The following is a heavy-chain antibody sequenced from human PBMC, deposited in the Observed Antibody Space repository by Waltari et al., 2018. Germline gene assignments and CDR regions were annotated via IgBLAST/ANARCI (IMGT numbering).Heavy chain of an antibody. CDR2: ISSSSSTI. J-gene: IGHJ4*02. Sequence: EVQLVESGGGLVQPGGSLRLSCAASGFTFSSYSITWVRQAPGKGLEWVSYISSSSSTIYYADSVKGRFTISRDNAKNSLYLQMNSLRAEDTAVYYCARGEPPIFDYWGQGTLVTVSS. CDR3: ARGEPPIFDY. CDR1: GFTFSSYS. V-gene: IGHV3-48*01.